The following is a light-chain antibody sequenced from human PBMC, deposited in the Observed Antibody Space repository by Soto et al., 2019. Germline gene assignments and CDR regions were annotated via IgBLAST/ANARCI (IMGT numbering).Light chain of an antibody. CDR3: QQSYSTLRT. CDR1: QRISTY. J-gene: IGKJ1*01. Sequence: DVQMSQSPFSLSASVGDRVTITCRASQRISTYLHWFQQKPGKAPKLLIYAASNLQSGVPSRFSGSGSGTDFALTISSLQPEDFATYYCQQSYSTLRTFGQGTKVEIK. V-gene: IGKV1-39*01. CDR2: AAS.